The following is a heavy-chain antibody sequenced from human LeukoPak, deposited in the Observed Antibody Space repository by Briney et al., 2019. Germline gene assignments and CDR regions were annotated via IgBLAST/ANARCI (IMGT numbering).Heavy chain of an antibody. CDR2: IYSGGTT. D-gene: IGHD4-17*01. CDR1: GFTVSSNY. Sequence: SGGSLRLSCAASGFTVSSNYMSWVRQAPEKGLEWVSGIYSGGTTDYAVSVKGRFTISRDNAKNSLYLQMNSLRAEDTALYYCAKDISPPGDYMFDYWGQGTLVTVSS. V-gene: IGHV3-53*05. J-gene: IGHJ4*02. CDR3: AKDISPPGDYMFDY.